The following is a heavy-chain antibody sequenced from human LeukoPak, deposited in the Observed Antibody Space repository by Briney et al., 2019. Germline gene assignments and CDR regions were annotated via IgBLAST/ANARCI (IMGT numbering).Heavy chain of an antibody. J-gene: IGHJ3*02. CDR3: ARGLYRRGIAARPNPGDAFDI. V-gene: IGHV4-59*12. D-gene: IGHD6-6*01. CDR2: IYFSGST. CDR1: GGSISSDY. Sequence: SETLSLTCTVSGGSISSDYWSWIRQPPGKGLEWIGYIYFSGSTNYNPSLKSRVTISVDTSKSQLSLKLSSVTAADTAVYYCARGLYRRGIAARPNPGDAFDIWGQGTMVTVSS.